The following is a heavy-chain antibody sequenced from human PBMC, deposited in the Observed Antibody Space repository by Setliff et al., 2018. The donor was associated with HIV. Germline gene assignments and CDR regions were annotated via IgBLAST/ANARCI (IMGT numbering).Heavy chain of an antibody. CDR2: ISYDGSYE. V-gene: IGHV3-30*04. CDR1: GFTFSIYA. Sequence: PGGSLRLSCAASGFTFSIYAMHWVRQAPGKGLEWVAFISYDGSYEYYADSVKGRFTISRDNSKNTLYLQMNRLRAEDTAVYYCARDPFLAQGFWSGYYTDYWGQGTLVTVSS. D-gene: IGHD3-3*01. CDR3: ARDPFLAQGFWSGYYTDY. J-gene: IGHJ4*02.